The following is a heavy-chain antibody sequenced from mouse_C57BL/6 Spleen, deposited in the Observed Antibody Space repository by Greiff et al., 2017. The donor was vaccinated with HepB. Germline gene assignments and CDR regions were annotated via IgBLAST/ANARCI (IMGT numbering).Heavy chain of an antibody. V-gene: IGHV1-69*01. Sequence: QVQLQQSGAELVMPGASVKLSCKASGYTFTSYWMHWVKQRPGQGLEWIGEIDPSDSYTNYNQKFKGKSTLTVDKSSSTAYMQLSSLTSEDSAVYYCASGLPYAMDYWGQGTSVTVSS. CDR1: GYTFTSYW. CDR3: ASGLPYAMDY. CDR2: IDPSDSYT. J-gene: IGHJ4*01.